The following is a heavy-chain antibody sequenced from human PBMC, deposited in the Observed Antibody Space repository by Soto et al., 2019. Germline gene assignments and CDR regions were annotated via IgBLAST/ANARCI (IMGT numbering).Heavy chain of an antibody. CDR2: ILPDQTG. CDR1: GFAFSTYA. Sequence: DVNLLQSGGGSAQPGGSLRLSCATSGFAFSTYAMTWVRQVPGRGLEWGSTILPDQTGFYTVSVKGRFTISRDNFRGILYLQMNDLWVEDAAIYFCAKDRLPTSGQRFYFDSWGQGSLVTVSS. D-gene: IGHD2-15*01. CDR3: AKDRLPTSGQRFYFDS. V-gene: IGHV3-23*01. J-gene: IGHJ4*02.